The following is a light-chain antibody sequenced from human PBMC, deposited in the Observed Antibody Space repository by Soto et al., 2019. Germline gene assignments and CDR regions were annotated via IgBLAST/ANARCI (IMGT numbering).Light chain of an antibody. CDR3: QQYHSFSPT. V-gene: IGKV1-5*01. J-gene: IGKJ1*01. CDR2: DAS. CDR1: QSISSW. Sequence: DIQMTQSPSTLSASVGDRVTITCRASQSISSWLAWYQQKPGRAPNLLIYDASSLESGVPSRFGGSGSGTEFTLTISSLQPDDFATYYCQQYHSFSPTFGQGTKVEIK.